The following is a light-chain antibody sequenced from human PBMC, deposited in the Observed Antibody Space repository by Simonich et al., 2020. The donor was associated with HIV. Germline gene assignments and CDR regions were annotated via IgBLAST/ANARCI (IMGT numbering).Light chain of an antibody. CDR1: SGSIASNY. CDR3: QSYDSSNQV. Sequence: NFMLTQPHSVSESPGKTVTISCTRSSGSIASNYVQWYQQRPGSSPTTVIYEDNQRPSGGPDRFSGSIDSSSNSASLTISGLKTEDEANYYCQSYDSSNQVFGGGTQLTVL. J-gene: IGLJ7*01. V-gene: IGLV6-57*01. CDR2: EDN.